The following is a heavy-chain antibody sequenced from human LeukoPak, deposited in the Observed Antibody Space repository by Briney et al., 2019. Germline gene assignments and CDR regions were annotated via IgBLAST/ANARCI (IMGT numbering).Heavy chain of an antibody. J-gene: IGHJ4*02. CDR3: ATWYSSSGH. Sequence: GGSLRLSCAASGFTFSSYAMHWVRQAPGKGLEYVSAISSNGGSTYYANSVKGRFTISRDNSKNTLYLQMNSLRAEDTAVYYCATWYSSSGHWGQGTLVTVSS. D-gene: IGHD6-13*01. V-gene: IGHV3-64*01. CDR1: GFTFSSYA. CDR2: ISSNGGST.